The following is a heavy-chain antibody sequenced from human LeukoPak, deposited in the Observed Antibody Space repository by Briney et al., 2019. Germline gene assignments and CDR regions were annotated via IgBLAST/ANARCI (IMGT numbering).Heavy chain of an antibody. J-gene: IGHJ4*02. CDR3: ARENGRVDTLDY. Sequence: PGGSLRLSCAASGFTFSSYAMHWVRQAPGKGLEWVAVISYDGSNKYYADSVKGRFTISRDNSKNTLYLQMNSLRAEDTAVYYCARENGRVDTLDYWGQGTLVTVSS. D-gene: IGHD5-18*01. CDR2: ISYDGSNK. V-gene: IGHV3-30-3*01. CDR1: GFTFSSYA.